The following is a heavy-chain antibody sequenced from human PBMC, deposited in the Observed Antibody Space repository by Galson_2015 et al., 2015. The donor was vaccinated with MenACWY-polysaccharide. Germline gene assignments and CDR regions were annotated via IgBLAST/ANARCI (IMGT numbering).Heavy chain of an antibody. D-gene: IGHD6-13*01. CDR1: GFSLSSLW. J-gene: IGHJ3*02. CDR2: IKQDGSEK. V-gene: IGHV3-7*05. CDR3: ARGEAAAGNVFDI. Sequence: SLRLSCAASGFSLSSLWMSWVRQAPGKGLEWVANIKQDGSEKYYVDSVKGRFTISRDNAKNSLYLQMNSLRAEDTAVYYCARGEAAAGNVFDIWGQGTMVTVSS.